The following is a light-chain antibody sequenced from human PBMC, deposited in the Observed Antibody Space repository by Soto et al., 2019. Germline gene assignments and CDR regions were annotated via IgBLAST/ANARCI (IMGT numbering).Light chain of an antibody. CDR1: RSDVRGFEY. Sequence: QSVLTQPRSVSGSPGQSVTISCPGTRSDVRGFEYVSWYQQHPGKAPKLLIYDVTKRPSGVPDRFSGSKSGNTASLTISGLQADDEADYFCPSFVGTYTTGLATGAKVTVL. J-gene: IGLJ1*01. CDR2: DVT. V-gene: IGLV2-11*01. CDR3: PSFVGTYTTG.